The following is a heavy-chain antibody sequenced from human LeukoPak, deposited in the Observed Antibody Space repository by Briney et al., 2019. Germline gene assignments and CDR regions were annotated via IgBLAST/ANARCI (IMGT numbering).Heavy chain of an antibody. J-gene: IGHJ4*02. V-gene: IGHV3-21*01. D-gene: IGHD5-12*01. CDR1: GFTFSSYS. CDR3: AREGGYDMPFDY. CDR2: ISSSSSYI. Sequence: GGSLRLSCAASGFTFSSYSMNWVRQAPGKGLEWVSSISSSSSYIYYADSVKGRFTISRDDAKNSLYLQMNSLRAEDTAVYYCAREGGYDMPFDYWGQGTLVTVSS.